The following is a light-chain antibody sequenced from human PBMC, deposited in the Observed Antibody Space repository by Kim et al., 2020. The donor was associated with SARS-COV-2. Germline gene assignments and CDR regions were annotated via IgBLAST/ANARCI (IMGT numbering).Light chain of an antibody. J-gene: IGKJ1*01. CDR3: QQYNNWTPWT. CDR1: QSVSSN. V-gene: IGKV3-15*01. Sequence: EIVMTQSPATLSVSPGERATLSCRASQSVSSNLAWYQQKPGQSPRLLIYGASTRATGIPARFSGSGSGTDFTLTIRSLQSEDFAVYYCQQYNNWTPWTFGQGTKVDIK. CDR2: GAS.